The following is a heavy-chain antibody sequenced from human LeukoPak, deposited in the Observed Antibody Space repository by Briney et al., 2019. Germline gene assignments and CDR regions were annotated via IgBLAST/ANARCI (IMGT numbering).Heavy chain of an antibody. J-gene: IGHJ4*02. CDR2: IKTKSDRGTT. V-gene: IGHV3-15*01. Sequence: GGPLRLSCGASGFTFTNAWMTWLPQAPGKALEWVAWIKTKSDRGTTDYAAAVKGRFTISRDDSKNTPSLRMNSLNTEDTAVYYCATYMVRGGDPRYWGQGTLVTVSS. D-gene: IGHD3-10*01. CDR1: GFTFTNAW. CDR3: ATYMVRGGDPRY.